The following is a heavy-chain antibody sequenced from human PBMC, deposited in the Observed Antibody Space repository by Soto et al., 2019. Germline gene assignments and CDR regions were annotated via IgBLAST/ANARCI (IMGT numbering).Heavy chain of an antibody. J-gene: IGHJ6*04. Sequence: GSLRLSCAASRFTFTTYWMSWVRQAPGKGLEWVANIKPDGSEKYYVDSVKGRFTISRDNAKNSLYLQMNSLRAEDTVVYFCARIPNILAKMGSINYYTVMAVGGKGSTVTVPS. CDR3: ARIPNILAKMGSINYYTVMAV. D-gene: IGHD5-12*01. V-gene: IGHV3-7*01. CDR1: RFTFTTYW. CDR2: IKPDGSEK.